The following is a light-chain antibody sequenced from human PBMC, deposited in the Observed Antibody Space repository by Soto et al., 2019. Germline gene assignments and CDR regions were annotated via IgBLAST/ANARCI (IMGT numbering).Light chain of an antibody. CDR1: SSDVGSYNL. J-gene: IGLJ1*01. CDR3: SSYTDSTNYV. CDR2: QVT. Sequence: QSALTQPASVSGSPEQSITISCTGTSSDVGSYNLVSWYQQHPGKAPKLMIYQVTNRPSGVSNRFSGSKSGNTASLTISGLQAEDEADYYCSSYTDSTNYVFGTGTKLTVL. V-gene: IGLV2-14*02.